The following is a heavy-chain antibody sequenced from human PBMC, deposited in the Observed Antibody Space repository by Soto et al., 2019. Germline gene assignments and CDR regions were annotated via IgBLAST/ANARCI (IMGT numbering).Heavy chain of an antibody. Sequence: PSETLSLTCTVSGGSIHNYYWSWMRQTPGKGLVWIGHIYSIGSTKYNPSLQSRVSISSDTSKNQFFLNLTSVSAADTGVYFCPTRSPRYPGNWYELFDYWGQGTRVTVSS. V-gene: IGHV4-59*01. J-gene: IGHJ4*02. D-gene: IGHD1-1*01. CDR1: GGSIHNYY. CDR2: IYSIGST. CDR3: PTRSPRYPGNWYELFDY.